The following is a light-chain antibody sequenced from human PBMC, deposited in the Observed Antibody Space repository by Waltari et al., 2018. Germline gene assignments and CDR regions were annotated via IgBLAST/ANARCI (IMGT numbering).Light chain of an antibody. CDR2: DVT. V-gene: IGLV2-11*01. Sequence: QSALTQPRSVSGSPGQSVTVSCTGTSSDVGGYNYVSWYQQHPGKAPKLMIYDVTKRTSWVPDRVSGSKSGNTASLTISGLQTEDEAYYYCCSYAGSYTWVFGGGTKLTVL. J-gene: IGLJ3*02. CDR1: SSDVGGYNY. CDR3: CSYAGSYTWV.